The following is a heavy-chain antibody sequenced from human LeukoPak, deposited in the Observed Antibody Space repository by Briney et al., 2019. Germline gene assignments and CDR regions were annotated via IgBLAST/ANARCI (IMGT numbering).Heavy chain of an antibody. V-gene: IGHV3-30-3*01. D-gene: IGHD6-19*01. J-gene: IGHJ3*01. CDR3: AKDQGSSSGWYSRDGFAL. CDR1: GFTFSSYA. CDR2: ISYDGSNK. Sequence: PGGSLRLSCAASGFTFSSYAMHWVRQAPGKGLEWVAVISYDGSNKYYADSVKGRFTISRDNSKNTLYLQMNSLRAEDTALYYCAKDQGSSSGWYSRDGFALWGRGTMVTVSS.